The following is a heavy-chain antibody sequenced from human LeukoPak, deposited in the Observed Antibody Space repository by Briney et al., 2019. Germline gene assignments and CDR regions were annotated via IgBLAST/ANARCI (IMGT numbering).Heavy chain of an antibody. CDR3: ASGSMTTVAY. V-gene: IGHV3-48*01. J-gene: IGHJ4*02. CDR2: ISSSSSTI. D-gene: IGHD4-11*01. CDR1: GFTVSSNY. Sequence: GGSLRLSCAASGFTVSSNYMSWVRQAPGKGLEWVSYISSSSSTIYYADSVKGRFTISRDNAKNSLYLQMNSLRAEDTAVYYCASGSMTTVAYWGQGTLVTVSS.